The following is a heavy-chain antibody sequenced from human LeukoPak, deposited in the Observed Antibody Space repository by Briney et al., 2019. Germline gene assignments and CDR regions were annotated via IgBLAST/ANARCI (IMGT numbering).Heavy chain of an antibody. CDR2: ISYHGSNK. Sequence: PGRSLTLSCAASGFTFSSYAMHWVRQAPGKGLEWVAVISYHGSNKYYADSVKGRFTISRDNSKNTLYLQMNSLRAEDTAVYYCAKDKGNWNYVDYWGQGTLVTVSS. J-gene: IGHJ4*02. D-gene: IGHD1-20*01. V-gene: IGHV3-30*04. CDR3: AKDKGNWNYVDY. CDR1: GFTFSSYA.